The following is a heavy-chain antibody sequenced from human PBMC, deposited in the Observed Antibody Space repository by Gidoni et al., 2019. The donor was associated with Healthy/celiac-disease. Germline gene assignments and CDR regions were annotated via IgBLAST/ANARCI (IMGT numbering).Heavy chain of an antibody. V-gene: IGHV4-34*01. D-gene: IGHD3-9*01. CDR2: INHSGST. CDR1: GGSFSGYY. CDR3: ARVRGILTGYET. J-gene: IGHJ5*02. Sequence: QVQLQQWGAGLLKPSETLSLTCAVYGGSFSGYYWSWIRQPPGKGLEWIGEINHSGSTNYNPSLKSRVTISVDTSKNQFSLKLSSVTAADTAVYYCARVRGILTGYETWGQGTLVTVSS.